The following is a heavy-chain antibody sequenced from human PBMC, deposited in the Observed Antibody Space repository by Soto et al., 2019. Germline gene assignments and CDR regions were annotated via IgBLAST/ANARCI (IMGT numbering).Heavy chain of an antibody. Sequence: PSETLSLTCTVSGGSISSFYWIWIRQPPGKGLEWIGYIYYSGSTDYNPSLRSRVTISVDTSKNQFSLKLSSVTAADTAVYYCARDHEVIPAAMRYFDYWGQGTLVTVS. CDR2: IYYSGST. J-gene: IGHJ4*02. CDR1: GGSISSFY. D-gene: IGHD2-2*01. V-gene: IGHV4-59*01. CDR3: ARDHEVIPAAMRYFDY.